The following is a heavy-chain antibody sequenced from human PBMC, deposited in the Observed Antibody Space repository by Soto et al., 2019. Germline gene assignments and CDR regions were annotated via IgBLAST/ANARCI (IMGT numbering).Heavy chain of an antibody. CDR2: INHRGST. CDR3: ATSYFDFWSGYYRGYYFDY. CDR1: GGSFTGYY. J-gene: IGHJ4*02. Sequence: QVHLQQWGAGLLKPSETLSLTCAVYGGSFTGYYWSWIRQPPGKGLEWIGEINHRGSTNYNPSLRRRVTISVDTSKNQFSLKLNSVTAADTAVYYCATSYFDFWSGYYRGYYFDYWGQGTLVTVFS. D-gene: IGHD3-3*01. V-gene: IGHV4-34*01.